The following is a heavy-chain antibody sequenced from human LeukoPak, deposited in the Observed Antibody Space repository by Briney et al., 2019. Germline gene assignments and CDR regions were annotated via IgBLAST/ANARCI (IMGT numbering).Heavy chain of an antibody. V-gene: IGHV3-21*01. D-gene: IGHD2/OR15-2a*01. CDR2: ISSSSSYI. CDR3: ASSPNSHLQAFYY. CDR1: GFTFSSYS. J-gene: IGHJ4*02. Sequence: GGSLRPSCAASGFTFSSYSMNWVRLAPRKRLELVSSISSSSSYIYYADSVKGRFTISRDNSKNSLYLQMNSLRAEDTAVYYCASSPNSHLQAFYYRGQGTLVTVS.